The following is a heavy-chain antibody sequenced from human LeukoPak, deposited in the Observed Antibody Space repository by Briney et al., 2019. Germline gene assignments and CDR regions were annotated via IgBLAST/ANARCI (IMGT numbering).Heavy chain of an antibody. Sequence: GGSLRLSCAASGFTFSSYGMHWVRQAPGKGLEWVAFIRYDGSNKYYADSVKGRFTISRDNSKNTLYLQMNSLRAEDTAVYYCAREQHADSGSYYGAFDYWGQGTLVTVSS. V-gene: IGHV3-30*02. CDR1: GFTFSSYG. J-gene: IGHJ4*02. CDR3: AREQHADSGSYYGAFDY. CDR2: IRYDGSNK. D-gene: IGHD1-26*01.